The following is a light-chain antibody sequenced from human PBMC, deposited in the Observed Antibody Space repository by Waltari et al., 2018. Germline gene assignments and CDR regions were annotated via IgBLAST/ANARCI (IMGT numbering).Light chain of an antibody. CDR2: AAS. J-gene: IGKJ3*01. CDR3: QQTYITPLI. Sequence: DIQVTQSPPSLSASVGDRVTITCRTSQNIRNFLNWYQQKPGKAPSLLIYAASNLQRGVPARFSGSGSGTDFTLTISSLQPEDFATYYCQQTYITPLIFGPGTPVDTK. CDR1: QNIRNF. V-gene: IGKV1-39*01.